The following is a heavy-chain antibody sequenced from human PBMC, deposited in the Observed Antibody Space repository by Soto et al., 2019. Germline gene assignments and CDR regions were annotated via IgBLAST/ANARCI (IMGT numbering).Heavy chain of an antibody. CDR3: ARLVVVPAATQDYYYYGMDV. J-gene: IGHJ6*02. CDR2: IDPSDSYT. D-gene: IGHD2-2*01. CDR1: GYSFTSYW. V-gene: IGHV5-10-1*01. Sequence: PGESLKISCKGSGYSFTSYWIGWVRQMPGKGLEWMGRIDPSDSYTNYSPSFQGHVTISADKSISTAYLQWSSLKASDTAMYYCARLVVVPAATQDYYYYGMDVWGQGTTVTVSS.